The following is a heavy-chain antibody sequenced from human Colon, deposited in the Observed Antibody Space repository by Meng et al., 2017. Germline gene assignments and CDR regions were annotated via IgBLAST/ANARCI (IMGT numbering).Heavy chain of an antibody. CDR2: TDYRSKYYN. J-gene: IGHJ4*02. CDR3: ARDWGDVRGGFDF. D-gene: IGHD3-10*02. Sequence: LVQPSPTLPRPCRISGHSFSSNSAAWNWIRQAPSRCLKWLGRTDYRSKYYNDYALSVKSRITINPDTSKNQFSLQLNSVTPEDTAIYYCARDWGDVRGGFDFWGQGTLVTVSS. CDR1: GHSFSSNSAA. V-gene: IGHV6-1*01.